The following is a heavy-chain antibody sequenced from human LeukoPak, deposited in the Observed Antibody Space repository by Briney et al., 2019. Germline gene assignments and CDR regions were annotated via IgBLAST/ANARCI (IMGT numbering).Heavy chain of an antibody. Sequence: GGSLRLSCAASGFTFSSYGMHWVRQAPGKGLEWVAVIWYDGSNKYYADSVKGRFTISRDNSKNTLYLQMNSLRAEDTAVYCYAKGPRITIFGVADSTGWFDPWGQGTLVTVSS. CDR1: GFTFSSYG. CDR2: IWYDGSNK. J-gene: IGHJ5*02. CDR3: AKGPRITIFGVADSTGWFDP. D-gene: IGHD3-3*01. V-gene: IGHV3-33*06.